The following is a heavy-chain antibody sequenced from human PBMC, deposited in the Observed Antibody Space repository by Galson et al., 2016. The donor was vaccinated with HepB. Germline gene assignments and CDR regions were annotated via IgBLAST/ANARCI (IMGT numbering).Heavy chain of an antibody. CDR2: IYWDDDK. V-gene: IGHV2-5*02. D-gene: IGHD1-26*01. CDR3: AHSRVGATGDYYYGMDV. CDR1: GCSLSTSGMG. Sequence: PALVKPTQTLTLTCTFSGCSLSTSGMGVGWIRQSPGKALEWLALIYWDDDKRYSPSLKSRLTITKDTSKNQVVLIMTNMDPVDTATYYCAHSRVGATGDYYYGMDVWGQGTTVTVSS. J-gene: IGHJ6*02.